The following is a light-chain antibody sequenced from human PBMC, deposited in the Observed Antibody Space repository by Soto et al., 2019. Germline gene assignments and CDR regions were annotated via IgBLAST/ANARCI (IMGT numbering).Light chain of an antibody. V-gene: IGLV2-14*01. CDR1: SSDVGGYNY. CDR3: SSYTSSNFYV. Sequence: QSALTQPASVSGSPGQSITISCTGTSSDVGGYNYVSWYQQHPGKAPKLMIYEVSNRPSGVSNRFSGSNSGNTASLTISGLQAEDEADYYCSSYTSSNFYVFGTGTQLTVL. J-gene: IGLJ1*01. CDR2: EVS.